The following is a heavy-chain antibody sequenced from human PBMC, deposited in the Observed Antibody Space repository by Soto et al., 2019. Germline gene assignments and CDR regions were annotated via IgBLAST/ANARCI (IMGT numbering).Heavy chain of an antibody. Sequence: GGSLRLSCAASGFTFSSYAMHWVRQAPGKGLEWVAVISYDGSNKYYADSVKGRFTISRDNSKNTLYLQMNSLRAEDTAVYYCARRWGYSFDYWGQGTLVTVSS. V-gene: IGHV3-30-3*01. D-gene: IGHD3-22*01. CDR1: GFTFSSYA. J-gene: IGHJ4*02. CDR2: ISYDGSNK. CDR3: ARRWGYSFDY.